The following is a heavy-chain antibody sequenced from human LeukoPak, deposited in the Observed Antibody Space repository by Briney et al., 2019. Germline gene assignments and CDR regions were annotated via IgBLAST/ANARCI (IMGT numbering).Heavy chain of an antibody. D-gene: IGHD3-22*01. J-gene: IGHJ4*02. Sequence: SETLSLTCAVYGGSFSGYYWSWIRQPPGKGLEWIGEINHSGSTNYNPSLKSRVTISVDTSKNQFSLKLSSVTAADTAVYYCARGRYYYDSSGYYYRFDYWGQGTLVTVSS. CDR2: INHSGST. CDR3: ARGRYYYDSSGYYYRFDY. CDR1: GGSFSGYY. V-gene: IGHV4-34*01.